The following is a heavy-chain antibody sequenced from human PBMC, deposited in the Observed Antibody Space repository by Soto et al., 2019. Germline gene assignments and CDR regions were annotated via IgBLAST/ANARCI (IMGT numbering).Heavy chain of an antibody. D-gene: IGHD2-15*01. Sequence: ESGPTLVNPTQTLTLTCTFSGFSLSTNRVGVGWIRQPPGKALEWLTLIYGDDNKNYSPSLKTRLTITKDTSKNQVVLTLTNVDPVDTATYFCAHSPAYCSGPGCAYFDYWGLGTLVTVSS. V-gene: IGHV2-5*02. CDR3: AHSPAYCSGPGCAYFDY. CDR2: IYGDDNK. CDR1: GFSLSTNRVG. J-gene: IGHJ4*02.